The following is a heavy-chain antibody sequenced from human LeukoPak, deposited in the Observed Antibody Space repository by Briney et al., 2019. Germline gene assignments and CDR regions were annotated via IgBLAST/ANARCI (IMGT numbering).Heavy chain of an antibody. Sequence: SETLSLTCTVSGGSISSHYWSWIRQPPGKGLEWIGYIYYSGSTNYNPSPKSRVTISVDTSKNQFSLKLSSVTAADTAVYYCARGDSSSSYYYYYYMDVWGKGTTVTVSS. CDR2: IYYSGST. CDR3: ARGDSSSSYYYYYYMDV. D-gene: IGHD6-6*01. CDR1: GGSISSHY. V-gene: IGHV4-59*11. J-gene: IGHJ6*03.